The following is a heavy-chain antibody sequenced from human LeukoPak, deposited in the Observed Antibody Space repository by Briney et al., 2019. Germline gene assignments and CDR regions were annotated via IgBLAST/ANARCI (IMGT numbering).Heavy chain of an antibody. CDR3: AREDSSGWYETFDY. D-gene: IGHD6-19*01. V-gene: IGHV4-34*01. J-gene: IGHJ4*02. CDR1: GGSFSGYY. CDR2: INHSGST. Sequence: SETLSLTCAVYGGSFSGYYWSWIRQPPGKGLEWIGEINHSGSTNYNPSLKSRVTISVDTSKNQFSLQLNSVTPEDTAVYYCAREDSSGWYETFDYWGQGTLVTVSS.